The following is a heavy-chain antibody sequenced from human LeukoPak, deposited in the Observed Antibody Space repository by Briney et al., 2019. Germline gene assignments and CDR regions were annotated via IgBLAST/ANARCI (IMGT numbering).Heavy chain of an antibody. V-gene: IGHV4-34*01. CDR1: GGSFSGYY. D-gene: IGHD2-15*01. CDR2: INHSGST. J-gene: IGHJ4*02. CDR3: AIETNKADFDY. Sequence: SETLSLTCAVYGGSFSGYYWSWIRQPPGKGLEWIGEINHSGSTNYNPSLKSRVTISVDTSKNQFSLKLSSVIAADTAVYYCAIETNKADFDYWGQGTLVTVSS.